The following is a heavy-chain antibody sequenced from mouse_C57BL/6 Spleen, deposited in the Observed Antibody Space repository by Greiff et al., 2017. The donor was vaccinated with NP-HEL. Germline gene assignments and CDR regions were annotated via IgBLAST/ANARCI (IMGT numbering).Heavy chain of an antibody. CDR1: GYAFTNYL. V-gene: IGHV1-54*01. J-gene: IGHJ2*01. Sequence: QVQLQQSGAELVRPGPSVKVSCKASGYAFTNYLIEWVKQRPGQGLEWIGVINPGSGGTNYNEKFKGKATLTADKSSSTAYMQLSSLTSEDSAVYFCARGDYDKVYYFDYWGQGTTLTVSS. CDR2: INPGSGGT. CDR3: ARGDYDKVYYFDY. D-gene: IGHD2-4*01.